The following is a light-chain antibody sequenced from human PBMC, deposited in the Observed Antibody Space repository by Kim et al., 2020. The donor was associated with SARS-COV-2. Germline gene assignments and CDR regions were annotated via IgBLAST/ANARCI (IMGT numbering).Light chain of an antibody. CDR3: QQYNNWPIT. V-gene: IGKV3-15*01. J-gene: IGKJ5*01. Sequence: ETVMTQSPATLSVSPGESATLSCRAGQSVRNNLAWYRQKPGQAPRLLIYGASTRAAVIPDRISGSGSGTEFTLTISSLQSEDFAIYYCQQYNNWPITFGQGTRLEIK. CDR1: QSVRNN. CDR2: GAS.